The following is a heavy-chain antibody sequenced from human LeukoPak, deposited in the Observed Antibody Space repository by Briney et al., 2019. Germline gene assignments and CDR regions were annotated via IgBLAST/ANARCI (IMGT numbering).Heavy chain of an antibody. CDR3: AKDPEWLRHY. CDR1: GFTFSSYA. CDR2: ISGSGGGT. Sequence: TGGSLRLSCAASGFTFSSYAMSWVRQAPGKGLEWVSAISGSGGGTYYADSVKGRFTISRDNSKNTLYLQMNSLRAEDTAVYYCAKDPEWLRHYWGQGTLVTVSS. D-gene: IGHD5-12*01. J-gene: IGHJ4*02. V-gene: IGHV3-23*01.